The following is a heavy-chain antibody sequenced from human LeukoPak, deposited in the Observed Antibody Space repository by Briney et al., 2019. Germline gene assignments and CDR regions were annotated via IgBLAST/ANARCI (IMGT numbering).Heavy chain of an antibody. D-gene: IGHD6-13*01. J-gene: IGHJ4*02. Sequence: GGSLRLSCAASGFTFSSYWMGWLRQAPGKGLECVANIKQDGSEKYYVDSVKGRFTISRDNAKNSLYLQMNSLRAEDTAVYYCAHSRSWYYYFEYWGQGTLVTVSS. CDR2: IKQDGSEK. CDR3: AHSRSWYYYFEY. V-gene: IGHV3-7*01. CDR1: GFTFSSYW.